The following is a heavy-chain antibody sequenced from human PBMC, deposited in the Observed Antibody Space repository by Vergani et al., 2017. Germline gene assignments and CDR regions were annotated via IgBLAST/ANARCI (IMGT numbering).Heavy chain of an antibody. CDR2: ISASSRSI. CDR3: ARSSGYYSYYFDF. V-gene: IGHV3-48*01. D-gene: IGHD3-22*01. J-gene: IGHJ4*02. CDR1: GFTVSSYS. Sequence: EVQLVESGGGFVPPGGSLRLSCESSGFTVSSYSITWIRQAPGKGLECVSYISASSRSIYYADSVKGRFTISRDDAKNSLSLQMNSLRVEDTAMYYCARSSGYYSYYFDFWGQGTLVTVSS.